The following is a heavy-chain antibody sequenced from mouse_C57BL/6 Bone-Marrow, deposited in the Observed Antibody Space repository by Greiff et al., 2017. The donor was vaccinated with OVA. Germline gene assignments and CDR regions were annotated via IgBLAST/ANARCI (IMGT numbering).Heavy chain of an antibody. CDR1: GFSLTSYG. CDR3: ARKGDSSGLYANDY. J-gene: IGHJ4*01. Sequence: VKLVESGPGLVQPSQSLSITCTVSGFSLTSYGVHWVRQSPGKGLEWLGVIWSGGSTDYNAASLPSLSISKDNSKSQVFFKMNRRQADDTAIYYCARKGDSSGLYANDYWGQGTSVTVSS. D-gene: IGHD3-2*02. CDR2: IWSGGST. V-gene: IGHV2-2*01.